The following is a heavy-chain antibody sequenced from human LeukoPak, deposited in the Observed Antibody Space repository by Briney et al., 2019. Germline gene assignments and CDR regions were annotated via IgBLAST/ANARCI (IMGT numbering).Heavy chain of an antibody. CDR3: AILRYNWNNLDP. D-gene: IGHD1-1*01. V-gene: IGHV1-46*01. CDR1: GYIFTSYY. Sequence: ASVKVSCKASGYIFTSYYMHWVRQAPGQGLEWMGIIDPSGGSTGYVQKFQGRVTMTRDTSTSTVYMELSSLRSEDTAVYYCAILRYNWNNLDPWGQGTLVTVSS. J-gene: IGHJ5*02. CDR2: IDPSGGST.